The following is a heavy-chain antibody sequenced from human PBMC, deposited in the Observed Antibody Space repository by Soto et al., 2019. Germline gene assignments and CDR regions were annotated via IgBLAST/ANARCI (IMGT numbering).Heavy chain of an antibody. V-gene: IGHV5-51*01. J-gene: IGHJ4*02. CDR1: GYSFTSYW. D-gene: IGHD3-9*01. Sequence: GESLKISCNGSGYSFTSYWIGWVRQMPGKGLEWMGIIYPGDSDTRYSPSFQGQVTISADKSISTAYLQWSSLKASDTAMYYCARAYYDILTGYYQTFDYWGQGTLVTVSS. CDR3: ARAYYDILTGYYQTFDY. CDR2: IYPGDSDT.